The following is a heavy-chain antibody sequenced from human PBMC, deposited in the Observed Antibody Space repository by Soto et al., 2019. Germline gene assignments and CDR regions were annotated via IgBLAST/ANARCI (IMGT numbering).Heavy chain of an antibody. J-gene: IGHJ4*02. D-gene: IGHD2-8*01. CDR2: SSYNGGT. CDR1: TDSSSFTNSY. V-gene: IGHV4-39*01. CDR3: ARHRIEVVWRGFDF. Sequence: NRSETLSVTCTVSTDSSSFTNSYWGWIRQTPGKGLQWIGSSSYNGGTFYNPSLKGRVVISFDTSKKQSSLQVTSVTAADTAVYFCARHRIEVVWRGFDFWGQGSPVTVSS.